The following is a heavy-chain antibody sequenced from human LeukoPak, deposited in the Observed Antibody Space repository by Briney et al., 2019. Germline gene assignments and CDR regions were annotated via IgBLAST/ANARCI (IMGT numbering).Heavy chain of an antibody. CDR1: GFTVSSNY. J-gene: IGHJ4*02. CDR2: IYSGGST. V-gene: IGHV3-53*01. Sequence: GGSLRLSCAASGFTVSSNYMSWVPQAPGKGQEWVSVIYSGGSTYYADSVKGRFTISRDNAKNSLYLQMNSLRAEDTAVYYCAREDCSSTSCYDPSVSDYWGQGTLVTVSS. D-gene: IGHD2-2*01. CDR3: AREDCSSTSCYDPSVSDY.